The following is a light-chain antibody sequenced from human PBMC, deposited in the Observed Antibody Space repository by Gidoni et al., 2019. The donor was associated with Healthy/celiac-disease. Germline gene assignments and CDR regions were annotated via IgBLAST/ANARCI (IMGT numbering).Light chain of an antibody. J-gene: IGKJ3*01. V-gene: IGKV3-20*01. CDR2: GAS. Sequence: DIVLTQSPGTLSLSPGERATLSCRASQSVSSSYLAWYQQKPGQAPRLLIYGASSRTTGIPDRFSGSGSGTDFTLTISRLEPEDFAVYYCQQPWTFGPGTKVDIK. CDR3: QQPWT. CDR1: QSVSSSY.